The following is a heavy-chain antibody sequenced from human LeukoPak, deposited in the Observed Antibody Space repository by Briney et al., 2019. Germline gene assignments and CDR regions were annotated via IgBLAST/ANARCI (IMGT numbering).Heavy chain of an antibody. V-gene: IGHV5-51*01. J-gene: IGHJ5*01. Sequence: GESLKISCEVSGHRFTNHWIGWVRQMPGKGLEWMGIINLGDSDTKYSPSFQGQVTISLDKSISTAYLQWRSLKASDTAMYYCARRPYSGSPNWFDPWGQGTTVTVSS. D-gene: IGHD1-26*01. CDR3: ARRPYSGSPNWFDP. CDR2: INLGDSDT. CDR1: GHRFTNHW.